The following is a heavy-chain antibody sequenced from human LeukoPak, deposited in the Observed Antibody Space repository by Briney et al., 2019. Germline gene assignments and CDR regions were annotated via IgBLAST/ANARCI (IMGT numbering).Heavy chain of an antibody. V-gene: IGHV4-39*07. CDR3: ARDYVPAAIQQWLARLYWFDP. CDR1: GGSISSSSYY. CDR2: IYYSGST. J-gene: IGHJ5*02. D-gene: IGHD6-19*01. Sequence: SETLSLTCTVSGGSISSSSYYWGWIRQPPGKGLEWIGRIYYSGSTYYNPSLKSRVTISVDTSKNQFSLKLSSVTAADTAVYYCARDYVPAAIQQWLARLYWFDPWGQGTLVTVSS.